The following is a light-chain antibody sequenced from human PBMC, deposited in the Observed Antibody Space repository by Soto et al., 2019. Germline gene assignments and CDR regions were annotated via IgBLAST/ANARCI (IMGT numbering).Light chain of an antibody. J-gene: IGLJ2*01. V-gene: IGLV2-8*01. CDR1: SSYVGGYHY. Sequence: QSALSQPPSASGSPGQSVTISCTGTSSYVGGYHYVSWYQQHPGNAPKLMVFEVSKRPSGVPDRFSGSKSGNTASLTVSGLQAEDESYYYCASYAGSINGIFCGGTKLTVL. CDR3: ASYAGSINGI. CDR2: EVS.